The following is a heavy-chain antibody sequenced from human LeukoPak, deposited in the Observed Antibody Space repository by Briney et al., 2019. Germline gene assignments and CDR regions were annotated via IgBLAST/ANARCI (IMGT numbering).Heavy chain of an antibody. J-gene: IGHJ4*02. CDR2: IKSKTDGGTT. CDR3: TTDGGYYDSSDYFDY. CDR1: GFTFSNAW. Sequence: GGSLRLSCAASGFTFSNAWMSWVRQAPGKGLEWVGRIKSKTDGGTTDYAAPVKGRFTISRDDSKNTLYLQMNSLKTEDTAVYYCTTDGGYYDSSDYFDYWGQGTLVTVSS. D-gene: IGHD3-22*01. V-gene: IGHV3-15*01.